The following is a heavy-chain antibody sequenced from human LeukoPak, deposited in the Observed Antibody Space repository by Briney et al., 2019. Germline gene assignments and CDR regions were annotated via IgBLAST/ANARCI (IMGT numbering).Heavy chain of an antibody. J-gene: IGHJ4*02. CDR3: ARDLAWGAFDY. V-gene: IGHV3-23*01. CDR2: ISPRGGGT. CDR1: GFTFSIYS. Sequence: PGGSLRLSCAASGFTFSIYSMHWVRRAPGKGLEWLSGISPRGGGTYYADSVKGRLTISRDDSKNTLSLQMNSLRVEDTAVYYCARDLAWGAFDYWGQGTLVTVSS. D-gene: IGHD7-27*01.